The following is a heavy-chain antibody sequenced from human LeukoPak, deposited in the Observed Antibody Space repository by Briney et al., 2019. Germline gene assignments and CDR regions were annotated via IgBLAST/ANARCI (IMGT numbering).Heavy chain of an antibody. V-gene: IGHV3-21*01. J-gene: IGHJ6*04. D-gene: IGHD3-10*01. CDR1: GFTFSSYS. CDR3: ARPPWGSGSFGYYYGMDV. CDR2: ISSSSSYI. Sequence: GGSLRLSCAASGFTFSSYSMYWVRQAPGKGLEWVSSISSSSSYIYYADSVKGRFTISRDNAKNSLYLQMNSLRAEDTAVYYCARPPWGSGSFGYYYGMDVWGKGTTVTVSS.